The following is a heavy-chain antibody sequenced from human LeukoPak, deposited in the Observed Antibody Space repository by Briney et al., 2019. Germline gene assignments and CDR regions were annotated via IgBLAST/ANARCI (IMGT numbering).Heavy chain of an antibody. CDR2: IKQDGSEK. D-gene: IGHD1-26*01. V-gene: IGHV3-7*01. Sequence: PGGSLRLSCAASGFTLSSYWMTWVRQAPGKGLEWVANIKQDGSEKYYVDSVKGRFTISRDNAKNSLYLQMNSLRAEDTAVYYCASLLSGSNQINDYWGQGTLVTVSS. CDR1: GFTLSSYW. CDR3: ASLLSGSNQINDY. J-gene: IGHJ4*02.